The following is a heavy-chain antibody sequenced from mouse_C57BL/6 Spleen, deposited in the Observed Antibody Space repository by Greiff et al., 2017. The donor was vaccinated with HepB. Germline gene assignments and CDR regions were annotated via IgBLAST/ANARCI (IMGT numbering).Heavy chain of an antibody. V-gene: IGHV5-9-1*02. CDR3: TRGNYGSSY. Sequence: EVMLVESGEGLVKPGGSLKLSCAASGFTFSSYAMSWVRQTPEKRLEWVAYISSGGDYIYYADTVKGRFNISRDNARNTLYLQMSRLKAEDTAMYYCTRGNYGSSYWGQGTTLTVSS. J-gene: IGHJ2*01. CDR1: GFTFSSYA. D-gene: IGHD1-1*01. CDR2: ISSGGDYI.